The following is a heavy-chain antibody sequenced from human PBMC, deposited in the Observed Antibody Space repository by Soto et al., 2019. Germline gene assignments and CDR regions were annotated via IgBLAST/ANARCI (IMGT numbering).Heavy chain of an antibody. CDR2: INTDGSTT. CDR3: ARDLGGYASH. D-gene: IGHD3-16*01. V-gene: IGHV3-74*01. J-gene: IGHJ4*02. Sequence: EVQLVESGGGXVQPGGSLRLSCAASGFTFSNYWMHWVRQAPGKGPVWVSRINTDGSTTNYADSVKGRFTISRDNAKNTLYLQTNSLGAEDTAVYYCARDLGGYASHWGQGTLVTVSS. CDR1: GFTFSNYW.